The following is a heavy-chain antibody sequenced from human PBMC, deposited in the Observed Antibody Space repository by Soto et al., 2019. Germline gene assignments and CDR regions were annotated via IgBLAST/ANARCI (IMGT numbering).Heavy chain of an antibody. D-gene: IGHD3-3*01. V-gene: IGHV4-4*07. J-gene: IGHJ6*02. CDR1: GGSISSYY. Sequence: PSETLSLTCTVCGGSISSYYWSWIRQPAGKGLEWIGRIYTSGGTNYNPSLKSRVTMSVDTSKNQFSLKLSSVTAADTAVYYCAREDFWSGNYYYYGMDVWGQGTTVTVSS. CDR2: IYTSGGT. CDR3: AREDFWSGNYYYYGMDV.